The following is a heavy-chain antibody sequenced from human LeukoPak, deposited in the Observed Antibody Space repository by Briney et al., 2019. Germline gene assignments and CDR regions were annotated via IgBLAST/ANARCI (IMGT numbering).Heavy chain of an antibody. V-gene: IGHV3-30*18. D-gene: IGHD3-16*01. Sequence: GGSLRLSCAASGFTFSSYGMHWVRQAPGKGLEWVAVISYDGSNKYYADSVKGRFTISRDNSKNTLYLQMNSLRAEDTAVYYCAKDWGKLEPDYWGQGTLVTVSS. CDR1: GFTFSSYG. J-gene: IGHJ4*02. CDR2: ISYDGSNK. CDR3: AKDWGKLEPDY.